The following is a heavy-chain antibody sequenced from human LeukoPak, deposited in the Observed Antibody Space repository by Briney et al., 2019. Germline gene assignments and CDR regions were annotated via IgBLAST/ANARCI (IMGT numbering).Heavy chain of an antibody. V-gene: IGHV3-30*18. D-gene: IGHD2-15*01. J-gene: IGHJ4*02. CDR1: GFTFSSYG. CDR3: AKLVGGGAHTSDY. Sequence: GGSLRLSCAASGFTFSSYGMHWVRQAPGKGLEWVAVISYDGSNKYYADSVKGRFTISRDNSKNTLYLQMNSLRAEDTAVYYCAKLVGGGAHTSDYWGQGTLVTVSS. CDR2: ISYDGSNK.